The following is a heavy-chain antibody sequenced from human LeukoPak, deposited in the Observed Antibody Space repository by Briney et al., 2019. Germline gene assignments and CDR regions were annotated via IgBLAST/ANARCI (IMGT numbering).Heavy chain of an antibody. D-gene: IGHD6-19*01. J-gene: IGHJ6*02. V-gene: IGHV1-2*02. CDR1: GYTFTGYY. CDR3: ARSEQWLAPPYYYYGMDV. Sequence: ASVKVSCKASGYTFTGYYMHWVRQAPGQGLEWMGWINPNSGGTNYAQKFQGRVTMTRDTSISTAYMELSRLRSDDTAVYYCARSEQWLAPPYYYYGMDVWGQGTTVTVSS. CDR2: INPNSGGT.